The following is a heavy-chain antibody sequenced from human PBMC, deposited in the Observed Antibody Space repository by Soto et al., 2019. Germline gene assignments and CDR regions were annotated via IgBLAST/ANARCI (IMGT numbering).Heavy chain of an antibody. CDR1: GFTFSSYA. CDR2: ISYDGSNK. V-gene: IGHV3-30-3*01. CDR3: ARYLSHTAMVKYYFDY. J-gene: IGHJ4*02. D-gene: IGHD5-18*01. Sequence: GGSLRLTCAASGFTFSSYAMHWVRQAPGKGLEWVAVISYDGSNKYYADSVKGRFTISRDNSKNTLYLQMNSLRAEDTAVYYCARYLSHTAMVKYYFDYWGQGTLVTVSS.